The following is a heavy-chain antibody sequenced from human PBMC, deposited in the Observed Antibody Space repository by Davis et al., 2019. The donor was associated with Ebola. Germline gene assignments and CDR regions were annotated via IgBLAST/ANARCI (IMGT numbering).Heavy chain of an antibody. CDR1: GGSINNYF. V-gene: IGHV4-59*08. J-gene: IGHJ4*02. Sequence: MPSETLSLTCTVSGGSINNYFWSWIRQPPGKGLEWIGNIHYLGNTNYNPSLKSRVTISVDTSKNQFSLKLSSVTAADTAVYYCARLITYYYDSSGYYSPYYFDYWGQGTLVTVSS. CDR3: ARLITYYYDSSGYYSPYYFDY. D-gene: IGHD3-22*01. CDR2: IHYLGNT.